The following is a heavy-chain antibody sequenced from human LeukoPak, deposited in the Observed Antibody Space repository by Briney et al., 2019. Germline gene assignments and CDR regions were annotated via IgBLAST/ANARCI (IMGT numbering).Heavy chain of an antibody. CDR1: GGSISSSSYY. D-gene: IGHD2-2*01. V-gene: IGHV4-39*01. J-gene: IGHJ4*02. CDR2: IYYSGST. CDR3: ARLSNIVVVPADPDY. Sequence: PSETLSLTCTVSGGSISSSSYYWGWIRQPPGKGLEWIGSIYYSGSTYYNPSLKSRVTISVDTSKNQFSLKLSSVTAADTAVYYCARLSNIVVVPADPDYWGQGTLVTVSS.